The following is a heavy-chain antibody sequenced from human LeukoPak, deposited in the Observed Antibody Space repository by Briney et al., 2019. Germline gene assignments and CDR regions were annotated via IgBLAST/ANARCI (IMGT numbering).Heavy chain of an antibody. V-gene: IGHV1-2*06. D-gene: IGHD3-10*01. CDR2: INPNSGGT. Sequence: ASVKVSCKASGYTFTSYYMHWVRQAPGQGLEWMGRINPNSGGTNYAQKFQGRVTMTRDTPISTAYMELSRLRSDDTAVYYCARVPRTITMVREINWFDPWGQGTLVTVSS. CDR3: ARVPRTITMVREINWFDP. J-gene: IGHJ5*02. CDR1: GYTFTSYY.